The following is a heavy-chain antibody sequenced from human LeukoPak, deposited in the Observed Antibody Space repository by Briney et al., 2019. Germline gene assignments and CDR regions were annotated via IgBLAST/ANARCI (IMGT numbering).Heavy chain of an antibody. V-gene: IGHV1-18*01. CDR2: ISAYNGNT. CDR1: GYTFTGYG. CDR3: ARAGSLSYCSGGSCYSGWFDP. D-gene: IGHD2-15*01. J-gene: IGHJ5*02. Sequence: ASVKVSCKASGYTFTGYGISWVRQAPGQGLEWMGWISAYNGNTNYAQKLQGRVTMTTDTSTSTAYMELRSLRSDDTAVYYCARAGSLSYCSGGSCYSGWFDPWGQGTLVTVSS.